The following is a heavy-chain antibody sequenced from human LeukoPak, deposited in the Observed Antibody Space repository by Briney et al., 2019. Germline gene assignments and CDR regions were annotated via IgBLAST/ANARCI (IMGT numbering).Heavy chain of an antibody. CDR1: GFTFSSYG. D-gene: IGHD3-22*01. Sequence: PGGSLRLSCAASGFTFSSYGMHWVRQAPGKGLEWVAFIRYDGSNKYYADSVKGRFTISRDNSKNTLYLQMSSLRAEDTAVYYCARGRGRSGYQADAFDIWGQGTMVTISS. CDR2: IRYDGSNK. V-gene: IGHV3-30*02. CDR3: ARGRGRSGYQADAFDI. J-gene: IGHJ3*02.